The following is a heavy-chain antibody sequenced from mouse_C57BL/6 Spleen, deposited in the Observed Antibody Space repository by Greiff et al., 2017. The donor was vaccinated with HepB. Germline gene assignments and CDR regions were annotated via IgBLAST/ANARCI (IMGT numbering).Heavy chain of an antibody. D-gene: IGHD2-4*01. CDR3: TRRYDYDGGDD. CDR1: GFTFSDAW. CDR2: IRNKANNHAT. Sequence: EVKLEESGGGLVQPGGSMKLSCAASGFTFSDAWMDWVRQSPEKGLEWVAEIRNKANNHATYYAESVNGRFTISRDDSKSSVYLQRNSLRAEDTGIYYCTRRYDYDGGDDWGQGTTLTVSS. J-gene: IGHJ2*01. V-gene: IGHV6-6*01.